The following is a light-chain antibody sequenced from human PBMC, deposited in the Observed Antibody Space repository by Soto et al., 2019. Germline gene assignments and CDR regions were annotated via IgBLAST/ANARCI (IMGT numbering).Light chain of an antibody. J-gene: IGKJ1*01. CDR1: KSLDRDY. Sequence: IQMTQSPSTLSASLGDRVTMTCRASKSLDRDYLAWYQQKPGKAPKXXIYAASSLQSGVPSRFSGSGSGTEFTLTISSLQPEDFATYYCLQHNNYTRTFGQGTKVDIK. CDR3: LQHNNYTRT. CDR2: AAS. V-gene: IGKV1-17*01.